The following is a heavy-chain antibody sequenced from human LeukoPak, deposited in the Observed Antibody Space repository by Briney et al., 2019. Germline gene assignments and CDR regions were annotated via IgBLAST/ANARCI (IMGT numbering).Heavy chain of an antibody. J-gene: IGHJ4*02. CDR3: ARPSGSGSYYNVLFDY. CDR1: GSHFTSYW. D-gene: IGHD3-10*01. V-gene: IGHV5-51*01. CDR2: IYPSDSET. Sequence: GGSLQISCKGSGSHFTSYWIGGVGRLPGKGLEWMGIIYPSDSETRYSPSFKGQVTISADTSISTAYVQWSSLKASDTAMYYCARPSGSGSYYNVLFDYWGQGTLVTVSS.